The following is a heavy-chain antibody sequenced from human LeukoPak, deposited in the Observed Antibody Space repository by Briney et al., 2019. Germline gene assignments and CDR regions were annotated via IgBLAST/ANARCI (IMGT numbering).Heavy chain of an antibody. J-gene: IGHJ6*02. V-gene: IGHV3-30*04. D-gene: IGHD3-9*01. CDR3: AKEEVLRYFDWLERDYGMDV. CDR2: ISYDGSNK. CDR1: GFTFSSYA. Sequence: GGSLRLSCAASGFTFSSYAMHWVRQAPGKGLEWVAVISYDGSNKYYADSVKGRFTISRDNSKNTLYLQMNSLRAEDTAVYYCAKEEVLRYFDWLERDYGMDVWGQGTTVTVSS.